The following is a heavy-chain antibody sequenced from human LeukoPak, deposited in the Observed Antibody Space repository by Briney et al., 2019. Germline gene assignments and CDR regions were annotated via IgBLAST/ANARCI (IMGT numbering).Heavy chain of an antibody. CDR2: IKQDGSEK. V-gene: IGHV3-7*01. J-gene: IGHJ4*02. CDR3: ARDRILMVFAPYFDY. CDR1: GFTFSRYW. D-gene: IGHD2-8*01. Sequence: GGSLRLSCAASGFTFSRYWMSWVRQAPGKGLEWVANIKQDGSEKYYVGSVKGRFTISRDDAKNSLYLQMNSLRAEDTAVYYCARDRILMVFAPYFDYWGQGSLVTVSS.